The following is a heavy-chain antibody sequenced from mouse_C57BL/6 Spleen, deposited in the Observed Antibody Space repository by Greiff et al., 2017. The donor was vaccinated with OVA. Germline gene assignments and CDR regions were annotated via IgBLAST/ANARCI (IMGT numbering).Heavy chain of an antibody. CDR2: IWTGGGT. CDR3: ARYLYYDYDGSFYAMDY. J-gene: IGHJ4*01. Sequence: QVQLKQSGPGLVAPSQSLSITCTVSGFSFTSYAISWVRQPPGKGLEWLGVIWTGGGTNYNSALKSRLSISKDNSNSQVFLKMNSLQTDDTARYYCARYLYYDYDGSFYAMDYWGQGTSVTVSS. CDR1: GFSFTSYA. V-gene: IGHV2-9-1*01. D-gene: IGHD2-4*01.